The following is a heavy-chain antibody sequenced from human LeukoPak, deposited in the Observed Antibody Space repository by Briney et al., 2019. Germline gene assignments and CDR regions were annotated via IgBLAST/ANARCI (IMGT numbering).Heavy chain of an antibody. CDR3: TSPKGDSSYYGMDV. Sequence: GGSLRLSCAASGFTFNIYAMHWIRQAPGKGLEWVAVISYDGNNKYYADSVKGRFTISRDNSKNTAYLQVNSLKTEDTAVYYCTSPKGDSSYYGMDVWGQGTTVTVSS. CDR1: GFTFNIYA. J-gene: IGHJ6*02. V-gene: IGHV3-30-3*01. CDR2: ISYDGNNK.